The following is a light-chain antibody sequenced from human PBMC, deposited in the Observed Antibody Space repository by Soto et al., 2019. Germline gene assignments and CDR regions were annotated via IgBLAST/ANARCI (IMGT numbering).Light chain of an antibody. CDR2: EVT. CDR1: RDDIGAYDY. CDR3: NSYTNSSPVV. J-gene: IGLJ2*01. Sequence: LTQPACVSGSPGQSITISCAGTRDDIGAYDYVSWYQQHPGNAPKLLVYEVTNRPSGVSDRFSGSKSGNTASLTISGLQAEDEADYYCNSYTNSSPVVYGGGNKLTV. V-gene: IGLV2-14*01.